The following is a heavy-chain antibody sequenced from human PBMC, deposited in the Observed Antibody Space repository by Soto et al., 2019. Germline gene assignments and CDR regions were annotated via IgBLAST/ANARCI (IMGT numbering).Heavy chain of an antibody. D-gene: IGHD4-17*01. CDR2: IQPDGSER. Sequence: ETLSLTCTVSGGSISSGCYYWSWVRQAPGKGLEWVANIQPDGSERYYVDSVRGRFTISRDNAQNSLFLQMNSLRAEDTAVYYCARVSPVNLPGYWGQGTLVTVSS. V-gene: IGHV3-7*01. J-gene: IGHJ4*02. CDR3: ARVSPVNLPGY. CDR1: GGSISSGC.